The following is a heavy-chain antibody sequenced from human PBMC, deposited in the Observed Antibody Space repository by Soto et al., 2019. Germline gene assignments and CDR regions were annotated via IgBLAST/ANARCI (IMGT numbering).Heavy chain of an antibody. J-gene: IGHJ4*02. CDR1: GYTFTSYA. CDR2: INAGNGNT. CDR3: ARSRYYDSSGYYAFDY. D-gene: IGHD3-22*01. Sequence: ASVKVSCKASGYTFTSYAMHWVRQAPGQRLEWMGWINAGNGNTKYSQKFQGRVTITRDTSASTAYMELSSLRSEDTAVYYCARSRYYDSSGYYAFDYWGQGTLVTVS. V-gene: IGHV1-3*01.